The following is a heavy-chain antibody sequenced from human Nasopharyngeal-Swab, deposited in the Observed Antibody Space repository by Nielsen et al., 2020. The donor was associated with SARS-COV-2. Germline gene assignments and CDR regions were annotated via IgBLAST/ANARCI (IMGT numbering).Heavy chain of an antibody. D-gene: IGHD3-3*01. V-gene: IGHV1-24*01. CDR3: ASEGSGVFGVVIYAFDI. CDR2: VTPEDGEP. Sequence: AAVKVSCKVSGYTLTVLPIHWVRQAPGKGLEGMGTVTPEDGEPIYAQNFQGRVTMTEDTSTYTAYLELSSLRSEDTAVYYCASEGSGVFGVVIYAFDIWGPGTLVTVSS. CDR1: GYTLTVLP. J-gene: IGHJ3*02.